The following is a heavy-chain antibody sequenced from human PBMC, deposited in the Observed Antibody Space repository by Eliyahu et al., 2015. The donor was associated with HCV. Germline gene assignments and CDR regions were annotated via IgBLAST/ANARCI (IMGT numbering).Heavy chain of an antibody. CDR3: ASGGGGIAVTGTGGWFDP. V-gene: IGHV4-59*01. Sequence: QVQLQESGPGLVKPSETLSLTCTVXGXXIXTXYWSWIRQTPGKGLXWIGYIHYSGSTNYNPSLKSRVTISLDTSKNQFSLNLTSVTAADTAVYYCASGGGGIAVTGTGGWFDPWGQGTLVTVSS. CDR1: GXXIXTXY. J-gene: IGHJ5*02. D-gene: IGHD6-19*01. CDR2: IHYSGST.